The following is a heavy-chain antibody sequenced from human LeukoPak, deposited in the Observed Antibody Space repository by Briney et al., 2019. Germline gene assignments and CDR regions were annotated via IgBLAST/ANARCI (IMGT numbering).Heavy chain of an antibody. V-gene: IGHV1-69*05. Sequence: SVKVSCKASGGTFSSYAISWVRQAPGQGLEWMGRIIPIFGTANYAQKFQGRVTITTDESTSTAYMELSSLRSEDTAVYYCARGSYYDSSGYYYFGNEDYWGQGTLVTASS. CDR1: GGTFSSYA. J-gene: IGHJ4*02. D-gene: IGHD3-22*01. CDR3: ARGSYYDSSGYYYFGNEDY. CDR2: IIPIFGTA.